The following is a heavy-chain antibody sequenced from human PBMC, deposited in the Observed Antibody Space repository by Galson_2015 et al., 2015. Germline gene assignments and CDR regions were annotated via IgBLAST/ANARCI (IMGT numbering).Heavy chain of an antibody. J-gene: IGHJ1*01. D-gene: IGHD6-13*01. CDR2: ISGSGGST. CDR1: GFTFSSYA. CDR3: AITQYPLSWFEYFQH. Sequence: SLRLSCAASGFTFSSYAMSWVRQAPGKGLEWVSAISGSGGSTYYADSVKGRFTISRDNSKNTLYLQMNSLRAEDTAVYYRAITQYPLSWFEYFQHWGQGTLVTVSS. V-gene: IGHV3-23*01.